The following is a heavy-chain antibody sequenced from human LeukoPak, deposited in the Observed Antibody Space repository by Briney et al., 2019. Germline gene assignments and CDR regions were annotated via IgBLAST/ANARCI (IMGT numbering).Heavy chain of an antibody. CDR1: GFTFSSYG. V-gene: IGHV3-30*03. CDR2: ISYDGSNK. J-gene: IGHJ4*02. D-gene: IGHD1-26*01. Sequence: GRSLRLSCAASGFTFSSYGMHWVRQAPGKGLGWVAVISYDGSNKYYADSVKGRFTISRDNSKNTLYLQMNSLRAEDTAVYYCARVRYSGSYYFDYWGQGTLVTVSS. CDR3: ARVRYSGSYYFDY.